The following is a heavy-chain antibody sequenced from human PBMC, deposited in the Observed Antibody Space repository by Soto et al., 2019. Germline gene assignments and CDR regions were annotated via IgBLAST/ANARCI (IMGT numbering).Heavy chain of an antibody. CDR2: INHSGST. CDR3: ARNVGIDYYYYGMDV. Sequence: SETLSLTCAVYGGSFSGYYGSWIRQPPGKGLEWIGEINHSGSTNYNPSLKSRVTISVDTSKNQFSLKLSSVTAADTAVYYCARNVGIDYYYYGMDVWGQGTTVTVSS. V-gene: IGHV4-34*01. CDR1: GGSFSGYY. J-gene: IGHJ6*02. D-gene: IGHD2-2*03.